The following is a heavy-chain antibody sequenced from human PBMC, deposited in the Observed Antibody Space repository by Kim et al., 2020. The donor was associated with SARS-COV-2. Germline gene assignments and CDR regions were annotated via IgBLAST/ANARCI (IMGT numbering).Heavy chain of an antibody. J-gene: IGHJ4*02. CDR1: GGSFSGYY. Sequence: SETLSLTCAVYGGSFSGYYWSWIRHPPGKGLEWIGEINHSGSTNYNPSLKSRVTISVDTSKNQFSLKLSSVTAADTAVYYCARSSGYGRGDYWGQGTLVTVSS. CDR2: INHSGST. CDR3: ARSSGYGRGDY. D-gene: IGHD5-12*01. V-gene: IGHV4-34*01.